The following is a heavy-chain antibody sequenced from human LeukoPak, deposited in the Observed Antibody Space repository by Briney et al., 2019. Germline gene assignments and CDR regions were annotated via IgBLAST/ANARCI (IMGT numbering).Heavy chain of an antibody. D-gene: IGHD3-10*01. Sequence: SETLSLTCTVSGGSIGSYYWSWIRQPAGKGLEWIGRIYTSGSTNYNPSLKSRVTMSVDTSKNQFSLKLNSVTAADTAMYYCAGTYYYALGVWGQGTMVTVSS. J-gene: IGHJ3*01. CDR3: AGTYYYALGV. CDR2: IYTSGST. V-gene: IGHV4-4*07. CDR1: GGSIGSYY.